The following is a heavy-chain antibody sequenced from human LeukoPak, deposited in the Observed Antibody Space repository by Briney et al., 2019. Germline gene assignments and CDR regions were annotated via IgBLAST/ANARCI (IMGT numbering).Heavy chain of an antibody. CDR3: AREDCSGGSCYYGGPFDY. Sequence: SVKVSCKASGGTFSSYAITWVLQAPGQGLEWMGRIIPIFGTTKYAQKFQGRVTITTDESTSTTYMDLSSLRSEDTAVYYCAREDCSGGSCYYGGPFDYWGQGTLVTVSS. CDR1: GGTFSSYA. V-gene: IGHV1-69*05. D-gene: IGHD2-15*01. J-gene: IGHJ4*02. CDR2: IIPIFGTT.